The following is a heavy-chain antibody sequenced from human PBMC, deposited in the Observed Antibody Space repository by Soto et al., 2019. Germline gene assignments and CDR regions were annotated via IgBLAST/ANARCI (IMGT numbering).Heavy chain of an antibody. CDR3: ATGHDRGGTLNNYYYYYMDV. Sequence: ASVKVSCKASGYTFTSYDINWVRQATGQGLEWMGWMNPNSGNTGYAQKFQGRVTMTRNTSISTAYMELSSLRSEDTAVYYCATGHDRGGTLNNYYYYYMDVWGKGTTVTVCS. CDR2: MNPNSGNT. J-gene: IGHJ6*03. CDR1: GYTFTSYD. D-gene: IGHD1-1*01. V-gene: IGHV1-8*01.